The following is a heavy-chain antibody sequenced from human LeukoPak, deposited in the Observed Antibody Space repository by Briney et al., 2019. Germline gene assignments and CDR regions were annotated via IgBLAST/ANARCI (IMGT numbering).Heavy chain of an antibody. J-gene: IGHJ6*03. CDR1: GGSISDYY. Sequence: SETLSLTCTVSGGSISDYYWTWIRQPPGKGLEWIGHIYYSGNTIYNPSLKSRVTISVDTSKNQFSLKLTSVTTADTAVYFCARGRVSLSTWYSTYYYFFYMDFWGKGTTVTVSS. D-gene: IGHD4-11*01. CDR2: IYYSGNT. CDR3: ARGRVSLSTWYSTYYYFFYMDF. V-gene: IGHV4-59*01.